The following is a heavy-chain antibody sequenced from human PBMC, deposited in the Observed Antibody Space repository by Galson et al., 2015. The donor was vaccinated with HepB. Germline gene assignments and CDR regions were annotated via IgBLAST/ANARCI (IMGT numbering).Heavy chain of an antibody. D-gene: IGHD3-3*01. CDR2: INPSGGST. V-gene: IGHV1-46*01. Sequence: SVTVSCKASGSTFTSYYMHWVRQAPGQGLEWMGIINPSGGSTSYAQKFQGRVTMTRDTSTSTVYMELSSLRSEDTAVYYCARGGSGYSYYYYYGMDVWGQGTTVTVSS. CDR1: GSTFTSYY. J-gene: IGHJ6*02. CDR3: ARGGSGYSYYYYYGMDV.